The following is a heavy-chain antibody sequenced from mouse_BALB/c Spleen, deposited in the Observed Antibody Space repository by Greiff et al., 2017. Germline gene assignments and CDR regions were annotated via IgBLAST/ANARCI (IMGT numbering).Heavy chain of an antibody. CDR1: GFTFSSYA. V-gene: IGHV5-6-5*01. CDR2: ISSGGST. D-gene: IGHD2-10*01. J-gene: IGHJ4*01. Sequence: EVQVVESGGGLVQPGGSLKLSCAASGFTFSSYAMSWVRQTPEKRLEWVASISSGGSTYYPDSVKGRFTISRDNARNILYLQMSSLRSEDTAMYYCARGGTYYGNYEGAMDYWGQGTSVTVSS. CDR3: ARGGTYYGNYEGAMDY.